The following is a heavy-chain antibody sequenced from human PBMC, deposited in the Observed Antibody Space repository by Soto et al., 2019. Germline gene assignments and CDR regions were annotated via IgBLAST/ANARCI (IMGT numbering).Heavy chain of an antibody. CDR2: VSPNRGTT. CDR1: GYSFNSYE. J-gene: IGHJ5*02. Sequence: SVKVSCKASGYSFNSYEISWVRQATGQGLEWMAWVSPNRGTTGYAQRFQDRLTVTSNASLSTVYMELTSLRSEDTAVYFCTRSSGWTNNKFWPRRQGTQVT. V-gene: IGHV1-8*01. CDR3: TRSSGWTNNKFWP. D-gene: IGHD6-19*01.